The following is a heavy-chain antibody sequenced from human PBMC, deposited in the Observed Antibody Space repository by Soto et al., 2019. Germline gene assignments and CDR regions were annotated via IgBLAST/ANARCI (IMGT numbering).Heavy chain of an antibody. J-gene: IGHJ6*02. CDR3: ARDGRYCGGDCYSYYYYYGMDV. CDR1: GFTFSSYG. CDR2: IKEDGTEK. Sequence: PGGSLRLSCAASGFTFSSYGMHWVRQAPGKGLEWVANIKEDGTEKYYVDSVRGRFIISRDNAKNSLFLQMNSLRAEDTAVYYCARDGRYCGGDCYSYYYYYGMDVWGQGTTVTVSS. D-gene: IGHD2-21*02. V-gene: IGHV3-7*01.